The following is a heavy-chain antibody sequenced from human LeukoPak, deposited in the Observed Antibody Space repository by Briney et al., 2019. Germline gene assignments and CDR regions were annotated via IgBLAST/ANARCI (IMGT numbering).Heavy chain of an antibody. Sequence: PGGSLRLSCAASGFTFSSYGMHWVRQAPGKGLEWVAFIRYDGRNKYYADSVKGRSTISRDNSKNTLYLQMNSLRAEDTAVYYCAKKATVTPYYYYYMDVWGKGTTVTVSS. J-gene: IGHJ6*03. CDR1: GFTFSSYG. CDR3: AKKATVTPYYYYYMDV. CDR2: IRYDGRNK. D-gene: IGHD4-11*01. V-gene: IGHV3-30*02.